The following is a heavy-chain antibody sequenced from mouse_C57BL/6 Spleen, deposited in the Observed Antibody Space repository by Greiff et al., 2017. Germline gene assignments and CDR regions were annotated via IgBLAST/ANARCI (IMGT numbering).Heavy chain of an antibody. Sequence: EVQLQQPGAELVRPGASVKLSCTASGFNIKDYYMHWVKQRPEQGLEWIGRIDPEDGDTEYAPKFQGKATMTADTSSNTAYLQLSSLTSEDTAVYYCTLDYYGSSLDYWGQGTTLTVSS. CDR2: IDPEDGDT. J-gene: IGHJ2*01. CDR1: GFNIKDYY. CDR3: TLDYYGSSLDY. D-gene: IGHD1-1*01. V-gene: IGHV14-1*01.